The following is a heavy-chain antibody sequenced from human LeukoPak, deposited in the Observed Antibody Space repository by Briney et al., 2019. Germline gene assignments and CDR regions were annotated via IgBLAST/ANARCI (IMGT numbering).Heavy chain of an antibody. D-gene: IGHD3-22*01. V-gene: IGHV3-23*01. Sequence: PGGSLRLSCAASGFTFSGYAMSWVRQAPGKGLEWVSAISGSGGSTYYADSVKGRFTISRDNSKNTLYLQMNSLRAEDTAVYYCAKDYYDGSSTYYFDYWGQGTLVTVSS. CDR2: ISGSGGST. CDR1: GFTFSGYA. J-gene: IGHJ4*02. CDR3: AKDYYDGSSTYYFDY.